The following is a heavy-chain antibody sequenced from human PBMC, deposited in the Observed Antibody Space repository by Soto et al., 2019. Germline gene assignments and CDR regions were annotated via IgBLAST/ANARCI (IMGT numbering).Heavy chain of an antibody. D-gene: IGHD3-10*02. J-gene: IGHJ5*02. CDR1: GFSFNQAW. CDR3: TYLCREGP. Sequence: EVQLVESGGDLVEPGGSLRLSCAASGFSFNQAWMTWVRQAPGKGLEWVGRIKSRTDGGATEYAPPVNDRFIISRDDSRNVVFRHMNSLKTEDTAVYFCTYLCREGPWGQGTLVTVSS. V-gene: IGHV3-15*01. CDR2: IKSRTDGGAT.